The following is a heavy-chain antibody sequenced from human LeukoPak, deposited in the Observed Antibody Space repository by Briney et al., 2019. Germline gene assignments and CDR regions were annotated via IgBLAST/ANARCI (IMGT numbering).Heavy chain of an antibody. J-gene: IGHJ4*02. V-gene: IGHV3-30*04. Sequence: GRTLRLSCAAPGFTFSSYAMHWVRQAPGKGLEWVAVISYDGSNKYYADSVKGRFTISRDNSKNTLYLQMNSLRAEDTAVYYCARDRAMTTVTTGLGWGIDYWGQGTLVTVSS. CDR3: ARDRAMTTVTTGLGWGIDY. CDR1: GFTFSSYA. CDR2: ISYDGSNK. D-gene: IGHD4-17*01.